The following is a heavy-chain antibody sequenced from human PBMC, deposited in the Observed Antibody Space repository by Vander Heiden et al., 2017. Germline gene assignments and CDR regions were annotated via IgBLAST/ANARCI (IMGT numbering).Heavy chain of an antibody. V-gene: IGHV4-34*01. Sequence: QVQLQQWGAGLLKPSETLSLTCAVYGGSFSGYYWRWIRPPPGKGLEWIGEINHSGSTNYNPSLKSRVTISVDTSKNQFSLKLSSVTAADTAVYYCARARGGYCSSTSFHNTRGSRGRWFDPWGQGTLVTVSS. D-gene: IGHD2-2*01. CDR1: GGSFSGYY. CDR2: INHSGST. CDR3: ARARGGYCSSTSFHNTRGSRGRWFDP. J-gene: IGHJ5*02.